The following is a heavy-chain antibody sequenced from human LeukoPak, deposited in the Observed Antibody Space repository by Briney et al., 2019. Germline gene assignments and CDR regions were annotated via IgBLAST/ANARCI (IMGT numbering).Heavy chain of an antibody. D-gene: IGHD5-18*01. Sequence: ASVKVSCKASGYTFTSYGISWVRQAPGQGLEWMGWINPNSGDTNYAQKFQGWVTMTRDTSISTAYMELSRLKADDTAVYYCARGGGWGDTDAFVFWGQGTMLTVSS. CDR1: GYTFTSYG. CDR2: INPNSGDT. CDR3: ARGGGWGDTDAFVF. J-gene: IGHJ3*01. V-gene: IGHV1-2*04.